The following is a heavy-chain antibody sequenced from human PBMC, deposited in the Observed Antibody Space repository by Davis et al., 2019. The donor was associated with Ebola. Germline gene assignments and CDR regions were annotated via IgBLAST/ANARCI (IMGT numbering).Heavy chain of an antibody. Sequence: MPSETLSPTCTLHGGSASSGSYYRSWIRQPPGMGLEWIGEIYHSGSTNYNPSLKSRVTISVDTSKNQFSLKLSSVTAADTAVYYCARIQLWSFNYYYYGMDVWGQGTTITVSS. V-gene: IGHV4-61*01. CDR3: ARIQLWSFNYYYYGMDV. CDR1: GGSASSGSYY. D-gene: IGHD5-18*01. J-gene: IGHJ6*02. CDR2: IYHSGST.